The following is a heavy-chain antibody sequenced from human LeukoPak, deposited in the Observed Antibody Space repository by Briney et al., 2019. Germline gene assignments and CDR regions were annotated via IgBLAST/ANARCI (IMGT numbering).Heavy chain of an antibody. Sequence: GASVKVSCKASGYTFTGYYTHWVRQAPGQGLEWMGWINPNSGGTNYAQKFQGRVTMTRDTSISTAYMELSRLGSDDTAVYYCARGDFDWPDYYYYYMDVWGKGTTVTVSS. D-gene: IGHD3-9*01. CDR3: ARGDFDWPDYYYYYMDV. CDR1: GYTFTGYY. J-gene: IGHJ6*03. CDR2: INPNSGGT. V-gene: IGHV1-2*02.